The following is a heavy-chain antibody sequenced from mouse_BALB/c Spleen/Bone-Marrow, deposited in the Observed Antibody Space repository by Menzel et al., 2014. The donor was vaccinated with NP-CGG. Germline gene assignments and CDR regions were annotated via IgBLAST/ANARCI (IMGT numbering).Heavy chain of an antibody. CDR1: GYTFTDHA. V-gene: IGHV1S137*01. J-gene: IGHJ4*01. CDR3: ARFGKVRNAMDY. D-gene: IGHD2-14*01. CDR2: ISGYYGDA. Sequence: QVQLQQSGAKLVRPGVSVKISCKGSGYTFTDHAIHWVKRSHAKSLEWIGVISGYYGDAIYNQKFKGKATMTVDKSSSTAYMELARLTPEDSAIYYCARFGKVRNAMDYWGQGTSVTVSS.